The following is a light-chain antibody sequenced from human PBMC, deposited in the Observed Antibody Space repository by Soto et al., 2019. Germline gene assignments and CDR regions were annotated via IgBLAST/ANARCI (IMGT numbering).Light chain of an antibody. CDR3: SSYTSSSIPV. CDR2: DVS. J-gene: IGLJ2*01. V-gene: IGLV2-14*01. Sequence: QSALTQPASVSGSPGQSITISCTGTSSDVGGYNYVSWYQQHPGKAPKVMIYDVSNRPSGVSNRFSGSKSGNTASLTISGLQAEDEADYYCSSYTSSSIPVFGGGTKLTVL. CDR1: SSDVGGYNY.